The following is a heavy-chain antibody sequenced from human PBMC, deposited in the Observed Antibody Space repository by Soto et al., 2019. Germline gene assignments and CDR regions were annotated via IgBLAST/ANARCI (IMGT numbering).Heavy chain of an antibody. CDR3: ARVLLGFRDAFDI. CDR2: MNPNSGNT. J-gene: IGHJ3*02. Sequence: ASVKVSCKTSGYTFTSYDINWVRQATGQGLEWMGWMNPNSGNTGYAQKFQGRVTMTRNTSISTAYMELSSLRSEDTAVYYCARVLLGFRDAFDIWGQGTMVTVSS. CDR1: GYTFTSYD. V-gene: IGHV1-8*02. D-gene: IGHD1-26*01.